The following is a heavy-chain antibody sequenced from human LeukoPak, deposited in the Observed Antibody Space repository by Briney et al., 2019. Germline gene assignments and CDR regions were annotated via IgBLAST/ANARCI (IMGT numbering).Heavy chain of an antibody. CDR3: ARDLFFVAAAGTAGAFDI. CDR1: GGSISSGSYY. Sequence: SQTLSLTCTVSGGSISSGSYYWSWIRQHPGKGLEWIGYIYYSGSTYYNPSLKSRVTISVDTSKNQFSLKLSSVTAADTAVYYCARDLFFVAAAGTAGAFDIWGQGTMVTVSS. D-gene: IGHD6-13*01. CDR2: IYYSGST. V-gene: IGHV4-31*03. J-gene: IGHJ3*02.